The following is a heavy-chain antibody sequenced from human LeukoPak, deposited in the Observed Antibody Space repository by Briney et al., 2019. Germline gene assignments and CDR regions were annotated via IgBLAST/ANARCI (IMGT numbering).Heavy chain of an antibody. CDR3: ASGILWPVHDAFDI. V-gene: IGHV3-48*03. CDR2: ISSSGSTI. D-gene: IGHD2/OR15-2a*01. J-gene: IGHJ3*02. CDR1: GFTFSSYE. Sequence: GGSLRLSCAASGFTFSSYEMNWVRQAPGKGLEWVSYISSSGSTIYYADSVKGRFTISRDNAKNSLYLQMNSLRAEDTAVYYCASGILWPVHDAFDIWGQGTMVTVSS.